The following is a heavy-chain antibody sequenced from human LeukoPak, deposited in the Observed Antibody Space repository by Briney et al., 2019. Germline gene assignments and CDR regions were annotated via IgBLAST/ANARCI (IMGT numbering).Heavy chain of an antibody. J-gene: IGHJ5*02. D-gene: IGHD6-13*01. CDR3: ARPLAAAGTGWFDP. V-gene: IGHV4-39*01. Sequence: SETLSLTCTVSGGSISSSSYYWGWIRQPPGKGLEWIGSIYYSGSTYYNPSLKSRVTISVDTSKNQFSLKLNSVTAADTAVYYCARPLAAAGTGWFDPWGQGTLVTVSS. CDR2: IYYSGST. CDR1: GGSISSSSYY.